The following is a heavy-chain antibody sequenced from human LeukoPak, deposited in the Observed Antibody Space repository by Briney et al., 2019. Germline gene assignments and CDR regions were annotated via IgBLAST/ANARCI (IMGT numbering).Heavy chain of an antibody. CDR2: IFAGGGEI. D-gene: IGHD2-8*02. Sequence: ETLSLTCTVSGGSISSSSYYWGWIRQPPGKGLEWVSSIFAGGGEIHYADSVRGRFTISRDNSKSTLSLQMNSLRAEDTAIYYCATYRQVLLPFESWGQGTLVTVSS. CDR1: GGSISSSSYY. V-gene: IGHV3-23*01. J-gene: IGHJ4*02. CDR3: ATYRQVLLPFES.